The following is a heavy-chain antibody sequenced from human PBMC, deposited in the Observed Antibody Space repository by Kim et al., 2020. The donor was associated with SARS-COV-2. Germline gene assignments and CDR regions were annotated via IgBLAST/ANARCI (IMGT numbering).Heavy chain of an antibody. V-gene: IGHV4-39*01. CDR3: ARLDKAVAGTGDGVPGLRWFDP. Sequence: SETLSLTCTVSGGSISSSSYYWGWIRQPPGKGLEWIGSIYYSGSTYYNPSLKSRVTISVDTSKNQFSLKLSSVTAADTAVYYCARLDKAVAGTGDGVPGLRWFDPWGQGTLVTVSS. D-gene: IGHD6-19*01. J-gene: IGHJ5*02. CDR2: IYYSGST. CDR1: GGSISSSSYY.